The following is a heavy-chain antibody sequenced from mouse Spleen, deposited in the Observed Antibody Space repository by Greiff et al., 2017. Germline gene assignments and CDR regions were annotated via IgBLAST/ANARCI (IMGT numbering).Heavy chain of an antibody. V-gene: IGHV3-6*01. D-gene: IGHD1-1*01. Sequence: EVQLQESGPGLVKPSQSLSLTCSVTGYSITSGYYWNWIRQFPGNKLEWMGYISYDGSNNYNPSLKNRISITRDTSKNQFFLKLNSVTTEDTATYYCARGYYYGSSPLAYWGQGTLVTVSA. CDR1: GYSITSGYY. J-gene: IGHJ3*01. CDR2: ISYDGSN. CDR3: ARGYYYGSSPLAY.